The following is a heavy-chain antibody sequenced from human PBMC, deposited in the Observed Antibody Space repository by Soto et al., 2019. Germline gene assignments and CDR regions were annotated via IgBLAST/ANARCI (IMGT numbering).Heavy chain of an antibody. CDR2: TYYRSKWYN. CDR3: ARVSIGIPARPGGVWSRGGKGPYYYYTDV. D-gene: IGHD6-6*01. CDR1: GDSVSSNSAA. J-gene: IGHJ6*03. V-gene: IGHV6-1*01. Sequence: SQTLSLTCAISGDSVSSNSAAWNWIRQSPSRGLEWLGRTYYRSKWYNDYVESVKSRITINPDTSKNQFSLQLNSVTPEDTAVYYCARVSIGIPARPGGVWSRGGKGPYYYYTDVWGKGTTVTVSS.